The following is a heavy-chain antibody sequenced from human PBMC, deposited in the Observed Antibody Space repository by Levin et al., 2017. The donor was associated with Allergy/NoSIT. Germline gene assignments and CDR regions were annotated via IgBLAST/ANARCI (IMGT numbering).Heavy chain of an antibody. CDR2: ISGSGGST. V-gene: IGHV3-23*01. Sequence: LTGGSLRLSCAASGFTFSSYAMSWVRQAPGKGLEWVSAISGSGGSTYYADSVKGRFTISRDNSKNTLYLQMNSLRAEDTAVYYCAKTYTQTYYYDSSGYYIWGQGTMVTVSS. J-gene: IGHJ3*02. CDR3: AKTYTQTYYYDSSGYYI. D-gene: IGHD3-22*01. CDR1: GFTFSSYA.